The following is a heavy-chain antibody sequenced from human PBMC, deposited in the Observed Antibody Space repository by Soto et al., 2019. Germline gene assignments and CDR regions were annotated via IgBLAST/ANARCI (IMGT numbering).Heavy chain of an antibody. Sequence: SERLSLTXTVSGGSISSYYWSWIRQPPGKGLEWIGYIYYSGSTNYNPSLKSRVTISVDTSKNQFSLKLSSVTAADTAVYYCARHLVIAAAEGDYYYGMDVWGQGTTVTVSS. J-gene: IGHJ6*02. CDR3: ARHLVIAAAEGDYYYGMDV. V-gene: IGHV4-59*13. CDR2: IYYSGST. D-gene: IGHD6-13*01. CDR1: GGSISSYY.